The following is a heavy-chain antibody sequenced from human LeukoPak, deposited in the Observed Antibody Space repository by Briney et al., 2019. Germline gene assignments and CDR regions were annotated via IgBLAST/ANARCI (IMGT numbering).Heavy chain of an antibody. D-gene: IGHD3-10*01. CDR3: ARDRRFGELEYYFDY. Sequence: RASVKVSCKASGGTFSSYAISWVRQAPGQGLEWMGGIIPILGIANYAQKFQGRVTITADESTSTAYMELSSLRSEDTAVYYCARDRRFGELEYYFDYWGQGTLVTVSS. J-gene: IGHJ4*02. CDR1: GGTFSSYA. CDR2: IIPILGIA. V-gene: IGHV1-69*10.